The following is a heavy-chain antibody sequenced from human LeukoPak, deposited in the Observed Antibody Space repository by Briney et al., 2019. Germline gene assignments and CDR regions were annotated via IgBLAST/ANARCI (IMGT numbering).Heavy chain of an antibody. CDR1: GSTFSSYA. Sequence: GGSLRLSCAASGSTFSSYAMSWVRQAPGKGLEWVSAISGGGGSTYSADSVKGRFSISRDNSKNTLYLQMNSLRAEDTAVYYCAKDRGYSGYDPLDFWGQGALVTVSS. CDR3: AKDRGYSGYDPLDF. D-gene: IGHD5-12*01. J-gene: IGHJ4*02. CDR2: ISGGGGST. V-gene: IGHV3-23*01.